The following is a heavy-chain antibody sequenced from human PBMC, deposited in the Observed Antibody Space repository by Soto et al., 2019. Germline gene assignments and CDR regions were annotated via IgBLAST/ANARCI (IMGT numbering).Heavy chain of an antibody. V-gene: IGHV3-30*18. CDR3: AKGPAIXLVPXXXNXXYGMDV. J-gene: IGHJ6*02. CDR2: ISYDGSNK. D-gene: IGHD2-2*01. CDR1: GFTFSSYG. Sequence: QVQLVESGGGVVQPGRSLRLSCAASGFTFSSYGMHWVRQAPGKGLEWVAVISYDGSNKYYADSVKGRFTISRDNSKNTLYLQMNSLRAEDTAVYYCAKGPAIXLVPXXXNXXYGMDVWGQGTTVTVSS.